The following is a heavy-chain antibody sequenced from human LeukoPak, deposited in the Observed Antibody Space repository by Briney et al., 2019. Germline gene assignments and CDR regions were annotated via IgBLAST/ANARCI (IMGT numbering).Heavy chain of an antibody. J-gene: IGHJ3*02. CDR2: INHSGST. CDR3: ARGTGFYDAFDI. Sequence: SETLSLTCAVYGGSFSGYYWSWIRQPPGKGLEWIGEINHSGSTNYNPSLKSRVTISVDTSKNQFSLKLSSVTAADTAVYYCARGTGFYDAFDIWGQGTMVTVSS. D-gene: IGHD2-15*01. CDR1: GGSFSGYY. V-gene: IGHV4-34*01.